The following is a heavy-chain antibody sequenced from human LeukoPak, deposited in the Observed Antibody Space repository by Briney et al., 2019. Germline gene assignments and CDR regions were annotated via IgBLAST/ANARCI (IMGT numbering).Heavy chain of an antibody. Sequence: GGSLRLSCAASGFPLSSYSINWFRQAPGKGLGWVAYISASGSNIYYVDSVKGRFTVSRDNPKSSLFLQMSSPRAEDTAVYYCARVKGSYFDYWGQGALVTVSS. CDR2: ISASGSNI. D-gene: IGHD2-15*01. CDR3: ARVKGSYFDY. J-gene: IGHJ4*02. V-gene: IGHV3-48*01. CDR1: GFPLSSYS.